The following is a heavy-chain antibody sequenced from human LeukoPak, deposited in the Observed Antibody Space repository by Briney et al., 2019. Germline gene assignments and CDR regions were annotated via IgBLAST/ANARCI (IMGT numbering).Heavy chain of an antibody. CDR2: KYYSGSA. V-gene: IGHV4-31*11. CDR1: AVSVSDGRYY. D-gene: IGHD2-2*01. J-gene: IGHJ3*02. Sequence: PSQTLSLTCDVPAVSVSDGRYYWTWIRQHPGKGLEWIGYKYYSGSAKYNPSLKSRLTISIDTSKNQFSLQLSSVTAADTATYYGATPYCSGISCLDVFNMWGQGTRVTVSS. CDR3: ATPYCSGISCLDVFNM.